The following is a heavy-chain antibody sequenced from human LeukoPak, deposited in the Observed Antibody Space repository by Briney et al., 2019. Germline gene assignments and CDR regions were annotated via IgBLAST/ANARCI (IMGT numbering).Heavy chain of an antibody. V-gene: IGHV3-48*02. CDR2: ISSGSSTR. CDR3: ARGDDDYVRYFDY. D-gene: IGHD4-17*01. J-gene: IGHJ4*02. Sequence: GGSLRLSCAASGFTFSSYSMIWVRQAPGKGLEWVSYISSGSSTRCYGDSVKGRFTISRDNAKNSLYLQMNSLRDEDTAVYYCARGDDDYVRYFDYWGQGTLVTVSS. CDR1: GFTFSSYS.